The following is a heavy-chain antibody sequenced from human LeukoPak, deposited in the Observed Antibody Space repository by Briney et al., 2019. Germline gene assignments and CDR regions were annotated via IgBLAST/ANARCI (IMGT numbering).Heavy chain of an antibody. V-gene: IGHV3-21*01. CDR2: ISSSSSYI. Sequence: PGGSLRLSCAASGFTFSSYSMNWVRQAPGKGLEWVSSISSSSSYIYYADSVKGRFTISRDNAKNSLYLQMNSLRAEDTAVYHCARGSGIAAAVVWGQGTLVTVSS. D-gene: IGHD6-13*01. CDR3: ARGSGIAAAVV. CDR1: GFTFSSYS. J-gene: IGHJ4*02.